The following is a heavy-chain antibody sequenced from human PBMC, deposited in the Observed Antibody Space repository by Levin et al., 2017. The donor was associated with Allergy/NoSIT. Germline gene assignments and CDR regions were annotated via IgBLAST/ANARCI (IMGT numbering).Heavy chain of an antibody. V-gene: IGHV6-1*01. CDR3: ARVMTGRLDY. CDR1: GDSVSSNSVA. J-gene: IGHJ4*02. CDR2: TYYRSKWTS. Sequence: SQTLSLTCAISGDSVSSNSVAWTWIRQSPSRGLEWLGRTYYRSKWTSDYAPSVKSRIAINADTSKNSFSLQLNFVTPEDTAVYYCARVMTGRLDYWGQGTLITVSS. D-gene: IGHD3-9*01.